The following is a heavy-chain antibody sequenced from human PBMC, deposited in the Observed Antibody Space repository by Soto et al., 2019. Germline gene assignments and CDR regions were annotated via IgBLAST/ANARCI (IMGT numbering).Heavy chain of an antibody. CDR2: INHSGTT. J-gene: IGHJ6*02. CDR1: GGSFSGFY. CDR3: ERADRTLVTSYGLDV. D-gene: IGHD2-21*02. Sequence: SETLSLTCAVSGGSFSGFYWTWIRQPPGEGLEWIGEINHSGTTNFNPSLRSRLTISLDSSKKHFSLKLTSMTAADAAVYYCERADRTLVTSYGLDVWGQGTTAPVYS. V-gene: IGHV4-34*01.